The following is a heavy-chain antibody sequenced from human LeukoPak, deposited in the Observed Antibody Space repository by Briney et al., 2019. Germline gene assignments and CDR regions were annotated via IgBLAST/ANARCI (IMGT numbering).Heavy chain of an antibody. Sequence: PSETLSLTCTVSGGSINSGSYYWSWIRQLAGRGLEWIGRIYTSGSTNYNPSLKSRVTISEDTSKNQFSLNVNSVTAADTAVYYCVREAASSGWYGVSSFGYFFDYWGQGTLVTVSS. J-gene: IGHJ4*02. CDR2: IYTSGST. CDR3: VREAASSGWYGVSSFGYFFDY. D-gene: IGHD6-19*01. V-gene: IGHV4-61*02. CDR1: GGSINSGSYY.